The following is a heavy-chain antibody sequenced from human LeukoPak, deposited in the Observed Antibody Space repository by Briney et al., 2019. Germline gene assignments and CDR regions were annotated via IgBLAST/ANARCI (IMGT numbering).Heavy chain of an antibody. D-gene: IGHD3-16*01. V-gene: IGHV1-24*01. Sequence: ASVKVSCKVSGYTLTELSMHWVRQAPGKGLEWMGGFDPEDGETIYAQKFQGRVTMTEDTSTDTAYMELSSLRSEDTAVYYCATGGGQPDAFDIWGQGTMVTVSS. CDR1: GYTLTELS. CDR2: FDPEDGET. CDR3: ATGGGQPDAFDI. J-gene: IGHJ3*02.